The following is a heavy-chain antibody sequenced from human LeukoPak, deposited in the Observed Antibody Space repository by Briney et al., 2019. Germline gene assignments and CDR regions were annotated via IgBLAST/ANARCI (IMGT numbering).Heavy chain of an antibody. CDR1: GGSISSSNW. V-gene: IGHV4-4*02. CDR2: IYHSGST. D-gene: IGHD6-13*01. J-gene: IGHJ3*02. Sequence: SGTLSLTCAVSGGSISSSNWWSWVRQPPGKGLEWIGEIYHSGSTNYNPSLKSRVTILVDKSKNQFSLKLSSVTAADTAVYYCARPGYSSSWYTPRGSDAFDIWGQGTMVTVSS. CDR3: ARPGYSSSWYTPRGSDAFDI.